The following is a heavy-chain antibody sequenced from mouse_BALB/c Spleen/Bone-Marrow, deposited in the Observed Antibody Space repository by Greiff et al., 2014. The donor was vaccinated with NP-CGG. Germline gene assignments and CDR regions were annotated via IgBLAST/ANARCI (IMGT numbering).Heavy chain of an antibody. Sequence: VQLQQSGAELVKPGASVKLSCKASGYTFTSYWIHWVKQRPGQGLEWIGEINPSNGRTNYNEKFKSKATLTVAKSSSTAYMQLSSLTSEDSAVYYCARRTTTVVATDYWGQGTTLTVSS. J-gene: IGHJ2*01. CDR1: GYTFTSYW. D-gene: IGHD1-1*01. CDR2: INPSNGRT. V-gene: IGHV1S81*02. CDR3: ARRTTTVVATDY.